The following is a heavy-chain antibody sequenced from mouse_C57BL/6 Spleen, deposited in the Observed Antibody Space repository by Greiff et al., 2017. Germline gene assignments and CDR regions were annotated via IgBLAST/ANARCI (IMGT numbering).Heavy chain of an antibody. V-gene: IGHV1-15*01. CDR1: GYTFTDYE. CDR2: IDPETGGT. D-gene: IGHD1-1*01. CDR3: TKITRGYFDV. J-gene: IGHJ1*03. Sequence: QVQLQQSGAELVRPGASVTLSCKASGYTFTDYEMHWVKQTPVHGLEWIGAIDPETGGTAYNQKFKGKAILTADKSSSTAYMELRSLTSEDSAVYYCTKITRGYFDVWGTGTTVTVSS.